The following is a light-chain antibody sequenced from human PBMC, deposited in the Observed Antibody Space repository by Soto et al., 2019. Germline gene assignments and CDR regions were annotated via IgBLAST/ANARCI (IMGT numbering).Light chain of an antibody. V-gene: IGKV1-5*01. CDR1: QSISTW. CDR3: HEYSGYEFT. Sequence: DVPMTQSPSTLSASLGDRLNITCRASQSISTWLAWYQQKPGRAPKLLMFDASNLQSGVPSRFSGSGSGTEFTLTINSLQPDDLATYYCHEYSGYEFTFGGGTKVDI. CDR2: DAS. J-gene: IGKJ4*01.